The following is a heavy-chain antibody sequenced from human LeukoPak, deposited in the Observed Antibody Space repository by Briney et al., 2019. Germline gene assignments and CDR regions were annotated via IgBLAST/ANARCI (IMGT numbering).Heavy chain of an antibody. CDR2: IYPGDSDT. CDR1: GYSFTSYW. CDR3: ARQESSTTIVVVIPHAFDI. D-gene: IGHD3-22*01. Sequence: ESLKISCKGSGYSFTSYWIGWVRQMPGKGLEWMGIIYPGDSDTRYSPSFQGQVTISADKSISTAYLQWSSLKASDTAMYYCARQESSTTIVVVIPHAFDIWGQGTMVTVSS. J-gene: IGHJ3*02. V-gene: IGHV5-51*01.